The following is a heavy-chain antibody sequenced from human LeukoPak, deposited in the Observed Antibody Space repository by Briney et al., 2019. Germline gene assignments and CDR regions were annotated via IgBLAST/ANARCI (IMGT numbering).Heavy chain of an antibody. J-gene: IGHJ4*02. CDR1: GFTFSSYS. CDR2: IHYGGTT. D-gene: IGHD2-21*02. V-gene: IGHV4-39*02. Sequence: GSLRLSWAASGFTFSSYSMNWIRQPPGKGLEWIGSIHYGGTTHYNPSLQSRVTISADTSKNQFALDLRSVTAADTAVYYCTRDIGDFVSDFWGQGTLVTVSS. CDR3: TRDIGDFVSDF.